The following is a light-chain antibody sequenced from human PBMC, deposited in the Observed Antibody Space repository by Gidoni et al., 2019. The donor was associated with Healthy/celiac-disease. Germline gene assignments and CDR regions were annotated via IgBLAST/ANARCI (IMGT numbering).Light chain of an antibody. CDR3: QQYNSYST. CDR1: QSISSW. CDR2: TSS. Sequence: DIQTTEAPSTLSASVGDRVTITGRASQSISSWLAWYQQKPGKAPQLLIYTSSSVESGVPSRFSGSGSGTEFPLTISLLQPDDFAAYYCQQYNSYSTFGGGTKVEIK. J-gene: IGKJ4*01. V-gene: IGKV1-5*03.